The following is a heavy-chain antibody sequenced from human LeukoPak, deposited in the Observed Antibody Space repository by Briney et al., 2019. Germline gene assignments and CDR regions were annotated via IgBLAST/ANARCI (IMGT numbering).Heavy chain of an antibody. D-gene: IGHD5-12*01. Sequence: ASVKVSCKASGYTFSGYYMHWVRQAPGQGLEWMGWINPNSGGTNYAQKFQGRVTMTRDTSIRTAYMELSRLRSDDTAVYYCARDRNVDGVATITFDYWGQGALVTVSS. V-gene: IGHV1-2*02. CDR2: INPNSGGT. CDR3: ARDRNVDGVATITFDY. J-gene: IGHJ4*02. CDR1: GYTFSGYY.